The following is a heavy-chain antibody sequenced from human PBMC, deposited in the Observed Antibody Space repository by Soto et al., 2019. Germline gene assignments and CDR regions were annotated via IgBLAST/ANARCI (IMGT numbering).Heavy chain of an antibody. D-gene: IGHD6-19*01. CDR3: AKEEGLSISVAGTKYYYYYYMDV. CDR2: ISGSGGST. J-gene: IGHJ6*03. CDR1: GFTFSSYA. V-gene: IGHV3-23*01. Sequence: EVQLLESGGGLVQPGGSLRLSCAASGFTFSSYAMSWVRQAPGKGLEWVSAISGSGGSTYYADSVKGRFTISRDNSKNSLYLQMNSLRAEDTAVYYCAKEEGLSISVAGTKYYYYYYMDVWGKGTTVTVSS.